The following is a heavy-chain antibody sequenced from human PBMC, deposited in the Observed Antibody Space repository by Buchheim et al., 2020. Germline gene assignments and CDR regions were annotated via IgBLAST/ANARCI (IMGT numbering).Heavy chain of an antibody. J-gene: IGHJ6*02. V-gene: IGHV3-30-3*01. D-gene: IGHD1-26*01. CDR1: GFTFSSYA. CDR3: ARDGSYSKVYYYGMDV. CDR2: ISYDGSNK. Sequence: QVQLVESGGGVVQPGRSLRLSCAASGFTFSSYAMHWVRQAPGKGLEWVAVISYDGSNKYYADSVKGRFTISRDNSKNTLYLQMNSLRAEDTAVYYCARDGSYSKVYYYGMDVWGQGTT.